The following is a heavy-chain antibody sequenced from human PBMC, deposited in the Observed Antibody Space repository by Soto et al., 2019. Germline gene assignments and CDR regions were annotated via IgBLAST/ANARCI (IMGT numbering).Heavy chain of an antibody. CDR2: IYYSGST. V-gene: IGHV4-59*01. D-gene: IGHD6-13*01. Sequence: QVQLQESGPGLVKPSETLSLTCTVSGGSISSYYWSWIRQPPGKGLEWIGYIYYSGSTNYNPSLKSRVTISVDTSKNPFSLKLSSVTAADTAVYYCARGIAAAGLAAFDYWGQGTLVTVSS. CDR3: ARGIAAAGLAAFDY. J-gene: IGHJ4*02. CDR1: GGSISSYY.